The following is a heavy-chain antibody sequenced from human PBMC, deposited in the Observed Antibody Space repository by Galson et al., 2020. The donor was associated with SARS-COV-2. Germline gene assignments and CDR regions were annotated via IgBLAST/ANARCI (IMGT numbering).Heavy chain of an antibody. V-gene: IGHV5-51*01. CDR2: IYPGDSDT. J-gene: IGHJ4*02. D-gene: IGHD3-22*01. CDR3: ARFGESTTYYYDSSGYYWTGAFDY. CDR1: GYSFTSYW. Sequence: GESLKIYCKGSGYSFTSYWIGWVRQMPGKGLEWMGIIYPGDSDTRYSPSFQGQVTISADKSISTAYLQWSSLKASDTAMYYCARFGESTTYYYDSSGYYWTGAFDYWGQGTLVTVSS.